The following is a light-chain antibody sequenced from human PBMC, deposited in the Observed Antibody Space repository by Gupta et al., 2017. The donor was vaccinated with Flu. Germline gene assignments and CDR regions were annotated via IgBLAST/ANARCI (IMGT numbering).Light chain of an antibody. CDR2: TNN. Sequence: TISCSGTISNIGRNPVNWYQHLPGTAPKLLIYTNNQRPSGVPARFSGSKSGTSASLAISGLQSEDEAHYYCAAWDDSLNGWVFGGPTKLTVL. CDR1: ISNIGRNP. CDR3: AAWDDSLNGWV. V-gene: IGLV1-44*01. J-gene: IGLJ3*02.